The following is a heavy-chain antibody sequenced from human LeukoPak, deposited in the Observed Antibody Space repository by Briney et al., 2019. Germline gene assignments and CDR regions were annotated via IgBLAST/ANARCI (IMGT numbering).Heavy chain of an antibody. V-gene: IGHV1-69*05. Sequence: SVKVSCKASGGTFSSYAISWVRQAPGQGLEWMGGIIPIFGTANYAQKFQGRVTMTRDTSISTAYMELSRLRSDDTAVYYCARVAVEYSSSSDFDYWGQGTLVTVSS. CDR1: GGTFSSYA. D-gene: IGHD6-6*01. CDR2: IIPIFGTA. J-gene: IGHJ4*02. CDR3: ARVAVEYSSSSDFDY.